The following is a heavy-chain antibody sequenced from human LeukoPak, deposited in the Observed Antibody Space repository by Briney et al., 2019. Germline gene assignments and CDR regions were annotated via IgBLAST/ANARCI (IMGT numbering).Heavy chain of an antibody. Sequence: GASVKVSFKASGYTFTGYYMHWVRQAPGQGLGWMGWINPNSGGTNYAQKFQGRVTMTRDTSISTAYMELSRLRSDDTAVYYCARDSSSWYYYYMDVWGKGTTVTISS. V-gene: IGHV1-2*02. D-gene: IGHD6-13*01. CDR3: ARDSSSWYYYYMDV. J-gene: IGHJ6*03. CDR1: GYTFTGYY. CDR2: INPNSGGT.